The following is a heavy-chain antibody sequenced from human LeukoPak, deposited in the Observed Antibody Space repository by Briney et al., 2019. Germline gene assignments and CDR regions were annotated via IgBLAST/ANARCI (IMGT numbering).Heavy chain of an antibody. Sequence: SETLSLTCTVSGGSISSYYWSWIRQPAGKGLEWIGRIYTSGSTNYNPSLKSRVTMSVDTSKNQFSLKLSSVTAADTAVYYCARDGVVPAAFPAYYFDYWGRGTLVTVSS. CDR2: IYTSGST. CDR1: GGSISSYY. CDR3: ARDGVVPAAFPAYYFDY. J-gene: IGHJ4*02. D-gene: IGHD2-2*01. V-gene: IGHV4-4*07.